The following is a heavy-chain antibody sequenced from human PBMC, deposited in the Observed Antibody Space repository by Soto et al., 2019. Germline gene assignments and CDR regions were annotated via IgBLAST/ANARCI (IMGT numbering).Heavy chain of an antibody. Sequence: SETLSLTCTVSGGSIYTGGFYWSWIRQLPGKGLEWLGYIYYTGSTQYTPSLKSRLTISTDTSDNQFSLRLTSVTAADTAVYYCATYIVTSRNRVDYWGQGTLVTVSS. V-gene: IGHV4-31*03. CDR2: IYYTGST. CDR3: ATYIVTSRNRVDY. CDR1: GGSIYTGGFY. J-gene: IGHJ4*02. D-gene: IGHD5-12*01.